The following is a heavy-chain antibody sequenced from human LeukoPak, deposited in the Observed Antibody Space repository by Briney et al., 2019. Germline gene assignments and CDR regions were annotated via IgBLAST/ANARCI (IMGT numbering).Heavy chain of an antibody. CDR2: IKHKEEGETT. V-gene: IGHV3-15*01. CDR1: GFIFRNAY. D-gene: IGHD1-1*01. Sequence: GGSLRLSCAASGFIFRNAYMSWVRQAPGKGLEWVGRIKHKEEGETTDYAAAVKGGFTISRDDAASSLFLQMNNLKTEDTAMYYCGTGSAFDMWGQGTMVTVSS. CDR3: GTGSAFDM. J-gene: IGHJ3*02.